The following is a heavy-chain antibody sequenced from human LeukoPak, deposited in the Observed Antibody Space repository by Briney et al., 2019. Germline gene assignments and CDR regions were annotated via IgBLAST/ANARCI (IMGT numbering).Heavy chain of an antibody. CDR1: GFTFSSYS. J-gene: IGHJ4*02. CDR2: ISSSSSYI. V-gene: IGHV3-21*01. CDR3: ASETASGWPPRNYY. D-gene: IGHD6-19*01. Sequence: AGGSLRLSCAASGFTFSSYSMNWVRQAPGKGLEWVSSISSSSSYIYYADSAKGRFTISRDNAKNSLYLQMNSLRAEDTAVYYCASETASGWPPRNYYWGQGTLVTVSS.